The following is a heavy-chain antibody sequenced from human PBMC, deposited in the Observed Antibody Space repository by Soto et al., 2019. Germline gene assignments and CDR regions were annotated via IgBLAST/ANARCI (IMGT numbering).Heavy chain of an antibody. CDR3: ARDPVDLFGYMDV. CDR1: GGTFASYS. J-gene: IGHJ6*02. Sequence: QEELVQSGAEVKKPGSSVNVSCTASGGTFASYSITWVRQAPGQRPEWMGEIIPLLRTVNYAQKFQDRVTITGDRSTSTVYMALSSLRSDDTAVYYCARDPVDLFGYMDVWGQGTTVTVSS. V-gene: IGHV1-69*06. D-gene: IGHD6-25*01. CDR2: IIPLLRTV.